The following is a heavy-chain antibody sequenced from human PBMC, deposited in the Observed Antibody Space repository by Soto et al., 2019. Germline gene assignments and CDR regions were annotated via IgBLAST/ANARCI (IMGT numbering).Heavy chain of an antibody. V-gene: IGHV1-18*01. J-gene: IGHJ4*02. D-gene: IGHD6-19*01. CDR3: ARDPVAGTYFDP. Sequence: ASVKVSCKASGYTFTTYGSSWVRQAPGQGLEWMGWIGAYNGNTNYAQKLQGRVTMTTDTSTSTAYMELRSLRSDDTAVYYCARDPVAGTYFDPWGQGALVTVSS. CDR2: IGAYNGNT. CDR1: GYTFTTYG.